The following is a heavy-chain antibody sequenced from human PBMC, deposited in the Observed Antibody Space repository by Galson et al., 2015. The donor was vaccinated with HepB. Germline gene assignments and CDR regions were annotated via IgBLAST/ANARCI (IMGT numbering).Heavy chain of an antibody. J-gene: IGHJ6*02. CDR3: ARISERYCSSTSCYSYYYGMDV. D-gene: IGHD2-2*01. CDR2: ISSSSSYI. CDR1: GFTFSSYS. V-gene: IGHV3-21*01. Sequence: SLRLSCAASGFTFSSYSMNWVRQAPGKGLEWVSSISSSSSYIYYADSVKGRFTISRDNAKNSLYLQINSLRAEDTAVYYCARISERYCSSTSCYSYYYGMDVWGQGTTVTVSS.